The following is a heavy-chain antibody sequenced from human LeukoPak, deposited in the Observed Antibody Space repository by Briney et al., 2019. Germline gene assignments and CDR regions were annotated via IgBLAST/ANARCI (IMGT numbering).Heavy chain of an antibody. D-gene: IGHD5-12*01. J-gene: IGHJ4*02. CDR2: ISSSSSYI. CDR3: AREGMVATFDY. Sequence: GGSLRLSCAASGFTFSSYSMNWVRQAPGKGLEWVSSISSSSSYIYYADSVKGRFTISRDKAKNSLYLQMYSLRAEDTAIYYCAREGMVATFDYWGQGTLVTVSS. V-gene: IGHV3-21*01. CDR1: GFTFSSYS.